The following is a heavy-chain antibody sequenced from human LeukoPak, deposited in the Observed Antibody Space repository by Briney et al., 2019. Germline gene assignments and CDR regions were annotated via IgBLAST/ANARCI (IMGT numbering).Heavy chain of an antibody. CDR2: IYYSGST. CDR3: AGSNRGYHKFDY. J-gene: IGHJ4*02. CDR1: GGSINSYY. V-gene: IGHV4-59*08. D-gene: IGHD1-14*01. Sequence: SETLSLPCTVSGGSINSYYWSWIRQPPGKGLEGIGYIYYSGSTTYNPSLKSRVTISVDTSKNQFSLKLSSVTAADTAVYYCAGSNRGYHKFDYWGQGTLVTVSS.